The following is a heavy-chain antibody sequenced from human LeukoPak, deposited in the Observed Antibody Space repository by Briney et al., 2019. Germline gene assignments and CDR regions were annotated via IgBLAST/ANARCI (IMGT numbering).Heavy chain of an antibody. CDR1: GGTFSSYA. D-gene: IGHD2-15*01. J-gene: IGHJ3*02. V-gene: IGHV1-69*13. Sequence: SVKVSCKASGGTFSSYAISWVRQAPGQGLEWMGGIIPIFGTANYAQKFQGRVTITADESTSTAYMELSSLRSEDTAVYYCAGGDCSGGSCYSNAFDIWGQGTMVTVSS. CDR2: IIPIFGTA. CDR3: AGGDCSGGSCYSNAFDI.